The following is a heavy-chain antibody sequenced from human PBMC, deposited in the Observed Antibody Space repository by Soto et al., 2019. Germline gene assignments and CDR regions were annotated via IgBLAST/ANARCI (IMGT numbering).Heavy chain of an antibody. V-gene: IGHV6-1*01. CDR3: ARARVVTAATYFDY. D-gene: IGHD2-2*01. CDR2: TYYRSKWYN. J-gene: IGHJ4*02. CDR1: GDRVSSNSAA. Sequence: SQTLSLTCAISGDRVSSNSAASNWIRQYPSRGLEWLGRTYYRSKWYNDYAVSVKSRITINPDTSKNQFSLQLNSVAPEDTAVYYCARARVVTAATYFDYWGQGTLVTVSS.